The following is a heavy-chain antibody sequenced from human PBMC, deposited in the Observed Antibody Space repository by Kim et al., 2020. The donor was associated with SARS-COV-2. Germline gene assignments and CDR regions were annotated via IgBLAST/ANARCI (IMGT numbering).Heavy chain of an antibody. J-gene: IGHJ4*02. CDR1: GFTFNNYG. D-gene: IGHD3-10*01. Sequence: GGSLRLSCAASGFTFNNYGLAWVRQAPGKGLEWVSTITRSGGSTYYADSVRGRFTISRDNSNNQLYLQMNSLRAEDKAIYYCAKVFCAAGTLDPFDYWGQETLVTVSS. CDR2: ITRSGGST. V-gene: IGHV3-23*01. CDR3: AKVFCAAGTLDPFDY.